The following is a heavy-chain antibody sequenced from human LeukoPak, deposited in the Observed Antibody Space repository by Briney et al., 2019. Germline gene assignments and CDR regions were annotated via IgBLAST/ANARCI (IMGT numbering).Heavy chain of an antibody. J-gene: IGHJ4*02. Sequence: PSETLSLTCTVSGGSINSSPYYWGWVRQPPGKGLEWIGYIYNSGSTNYNPSLKSRVTISVDTSKNQFSLKLSSVTAADTAVYYCARDVGATPGYFDYWGQGTLVTVSS. CDR1: GGSINSSPYY. CDR2: IYNSGST. D-gene: IGHD1-26*01. V-gene: IGHV4-61*01. CDR3: ARDVGATPGYFDY.